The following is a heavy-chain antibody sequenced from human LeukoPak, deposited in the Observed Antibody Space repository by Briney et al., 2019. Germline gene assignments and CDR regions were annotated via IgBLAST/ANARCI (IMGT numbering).Heavy chain of an antibody. CDR2: INTNTGNP. CDR3: ARDYYYGSGSYWYFDL. V-gene: IGHV7-4-1*02. J-gene: IGHJ2*01. D-gene: IGHD3-10*01. CDR1: GYTFTSYA. Sequence: ASVKVSCKASGYTFTSYAMNWVRQAPGQGLEWMGWINTNTGNPTYAQGFTGRFVFSLDTSVNTAYLQISSLKAEDTAVYYCARDYYYGSGSYWYFDLWGRGTLVTVSS.